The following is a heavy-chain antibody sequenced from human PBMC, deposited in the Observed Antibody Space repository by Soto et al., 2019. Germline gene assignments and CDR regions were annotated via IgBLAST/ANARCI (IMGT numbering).Heavy chain of an antibody. CDR3: ERHQDIGVVPAARYFDY. CDR1: GGSISSSSYY. D-gene: IGHD2-2*01. V-gene: IGHV4-39*01. Sequence: PSETLSLTCTVSGGSISSSSYYWGWIRQPPGKGLEWIGSIYYSGSTYYNPSLKCRVTISVDTSKNQFSLKLSSVTAADTAVYYVERHQDIGVVPAARYFDYWGQGTLVTVSS. CDR2: IYYSGST. J-gene: IGHJ4*02.